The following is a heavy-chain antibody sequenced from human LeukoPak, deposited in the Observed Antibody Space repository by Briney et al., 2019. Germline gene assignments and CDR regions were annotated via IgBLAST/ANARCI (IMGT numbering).Heavy chain of an antibody. D-gene: IGHD2/OR15-2a*01. CDR3: ARTDYFGGSGSYGMDV. CDR2: IYPNSGGT. CDR1: GYTFTEYF. V-gene: IGHV1-2*04. J-gene: IGHJ6*02. Sequence: ASVTVSRTASGYTFTEYFMHWVRQAPGQGGAWMRGIYPNSGGTNYAQKFQGWVTMTRDTSISTAYMELSRLRSDDTAVYYCARTDYFGGSGSYGMDVWGQGTTVTVSS.